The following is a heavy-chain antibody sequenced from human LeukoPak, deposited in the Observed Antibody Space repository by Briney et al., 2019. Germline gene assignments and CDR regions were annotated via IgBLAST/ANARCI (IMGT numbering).Heavy chain of an antibody. CDR3: ARSYDSSGYYFDY. CDR2: IIPIFGTA. D-gene: IGHD3-22*01. V-gene: IGHV1-69*05. J-gene: IGHJ4*02. CDR1: GGTFSSYA. Sequence: ASVKVSCKASGGTFSSYAISWVRQAPGQGLEWMGRIIPIFGTANYAQKFQGRVTITTDESTSTAYMELSSLRSGDTAVYYCARSYDSSGYYFDYWGQGTLVTVSS.